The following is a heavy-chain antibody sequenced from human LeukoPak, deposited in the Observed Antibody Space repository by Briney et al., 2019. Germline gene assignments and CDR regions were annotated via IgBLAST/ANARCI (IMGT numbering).Heavy chain of an antibody. CDR1: GGSFSGYY. D-gene: IGHD6-13*01. J-gene: IGHJ5*02. CDR3: ARAPYSSSWFDP. Sequence: SETLSLTCAVYGGSFSGYYWSWIRQPPGKGLEWIGEINHSGSTNYNPSLKSRVTISVDTSKNQFSLKLSSVTAADTAVYYCARAPYSSSWFDPWGQGTLVTVSS. V-gene: IGHV4-34*01. CDR2: INHSGST.